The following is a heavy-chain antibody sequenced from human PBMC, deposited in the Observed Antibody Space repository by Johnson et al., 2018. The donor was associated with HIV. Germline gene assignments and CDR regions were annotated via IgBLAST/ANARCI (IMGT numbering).Heavy chain of an antibody. V-gene: IGHV3-53*01. CDR2: IYSGGST. D-gene: IGHD6-19*01. CDR3: ARDQSNGWRTSGAFDI. J-gene: IGHJ3*02. CDR1: GFTVSSNY. Sequence: VQLVESGGGLIQPGGSLRLSCAASGFTVSSNYMSWVRQAPGKGLEWVSLIYSGGSTYYADSVKGRFTISRDNSKNTLYLHMNSLRAEDTAVYYCARDQSNGWRTSGAFDIWGQGTMVTVSS.